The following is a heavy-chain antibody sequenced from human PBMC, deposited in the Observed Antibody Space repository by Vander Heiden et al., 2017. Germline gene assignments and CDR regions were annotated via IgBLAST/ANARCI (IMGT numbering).Heavy chain of an antibody. D-gene: IGHD3-22*01. J-gene: IGHJ3*02. CDR2: IYDSGST. CDR1: GGSHSSGGYY. CDR3: ARDMIVVGSDAFDI. V-gene: IGHV4-31*03. Sequence: QAQLQESGPGLVTPSQTQSLTCPVTGGSHSSGGYYGSWSRQHPGKGMEWIGYIYDSGSTYYNPSLKSRVTISVDTSKNQFSLKLSSVTAADTAVYYCARDMIVVGSDAFDIWGQGTMVTVSS.